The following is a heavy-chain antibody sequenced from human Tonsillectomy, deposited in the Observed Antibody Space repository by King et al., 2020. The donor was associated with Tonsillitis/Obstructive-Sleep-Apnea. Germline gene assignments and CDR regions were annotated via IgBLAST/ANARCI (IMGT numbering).Heavy chain of an antibody. D-gene: IGHD6-13*01. CDR1: GGSISSYF. V-gene: IGHV4-59*01. CDR3: ARGTGQQLGARQNYYYMDV. Sequence: VQLQESGPGLVKASETLSLTCTVSGGSISSYFWTWIRQPPGKGLEWIGFVHYSGSTNYNPSLKSRVTISVDTSKNQFSPQLSSVTAADTAVYYCARGTGQQLGARQNYYYMDVWGKGTTVTVSS. CDR2: VHYSGST. J-gene: IGHJ6*03.